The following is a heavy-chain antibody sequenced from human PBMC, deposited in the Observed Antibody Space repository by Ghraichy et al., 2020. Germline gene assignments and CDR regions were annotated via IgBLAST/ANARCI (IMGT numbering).Heavy chain of an antibody. CDR3: ARDTPPGGGTYYGMDV. CDR2: ISAYNGNT. D-gene: IGHD3-16*01. Sequence: ASVKVSCKASGYTFTSYGISWVRQAPGQGLEWMGWISAYNGNTNYAQKLQGRVTMTTDTSTSTAYMELRSLRSDDTAVYYCARDTPPGGGTYYGMDVWGQGTTVTVSS. V-gene: IGHV1-18*01. J-gene: IGHJ6*02. CDR1: GYTFTSYG.